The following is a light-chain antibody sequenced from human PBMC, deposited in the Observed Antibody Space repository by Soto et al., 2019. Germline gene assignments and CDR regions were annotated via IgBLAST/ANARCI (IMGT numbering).Light chain of an antibody. V-gene: IGLV6-57*04. Sequence: NFMLTQPHSVSESPGKTVTISCTRSSGSIASNYVQWYQQRPGSAPTPVIYEDNERPSGVPDRFSGSLDSSSNSASLTISGLKTDDEADYYCQSYQSGNVVFGGGTQLTVL. CDR3: QSYQSGNVV. CDR1: SGSIASNY. J-gene: IGLJ2*01. CDR2: EDN.